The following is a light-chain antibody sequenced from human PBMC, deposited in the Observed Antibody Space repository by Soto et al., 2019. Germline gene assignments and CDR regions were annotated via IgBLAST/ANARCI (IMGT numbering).Light chain of an antibody. CDR3: QTWGTGIWV. CDR1: SGHSTYA. Sequence: QLVLTQSPSASASLGASVKLTCTLSSGHSTYAIIWHQQQPEKGPRYLMKLNSDGSHTKGDEIPDRFSGSSSGAERYLTISSLQSEDEADYYCQTWGTGIWVFGGGTKLPVL. V-gene: IGLV4-69*01. J-gene: IGLJ3*02. CDR2: LNSDGSH.